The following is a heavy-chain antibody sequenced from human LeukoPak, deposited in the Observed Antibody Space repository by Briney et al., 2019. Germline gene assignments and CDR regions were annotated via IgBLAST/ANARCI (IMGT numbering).Heavy chain of an antibody. CDR1: GFTFSSYE. CDR3: ARVPYSGSYYYYYYMDV. D-gene: IGHD1-26*01. CDR2: ISSSGSTI. J-gene: IGHJ6*03. V-gene: IGHV3-48*03. Sequence: GGSLRLSCAASGFTFSSYEMNWVRQAPGKGREWVSYISSSGSTIYYADSVKGRFTISRDNAKNSLYLQMNSLRAEDTAVYYCARVPYSGSYYYYYYMDVWGKGTTVTISS.